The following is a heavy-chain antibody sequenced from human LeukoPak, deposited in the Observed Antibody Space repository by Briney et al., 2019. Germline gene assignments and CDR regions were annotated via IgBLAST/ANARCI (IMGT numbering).Heavy chain of an antibody. CDR1: GYTFSSSG. CDR3: ARKGITSDYYYYYMDV. CDR2: ITANNGNT. Sequence: GASVKVSCKASGYTFSSSGISWVRQAPGQGLEWMGWITANNGNTKYAQNLQGRVTMTTDTTTSTAYMELRSLRSDDTAVYYCARKGITSDYYYYYMDVWGKGTTVTVSS. J-gene: IGHJ6*03. D-gene: IGHD3-16*01. V-gene: IGHV1-18*01.